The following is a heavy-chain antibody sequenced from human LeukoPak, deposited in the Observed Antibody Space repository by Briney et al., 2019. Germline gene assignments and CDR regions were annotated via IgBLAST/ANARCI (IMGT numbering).Heavy chain of an antibody. Sequence: PGGSLRLSCAASGFTFSSYWMSWVRQAPGKGLEWVANIKQDGSEKYYVDSVKGRLTISRDNAKNSLYLQMNSLRAEDTAVYYCARARYYYDSSGYQFDYWGQGTLVTVSS. CDR1: GFTFSSYW. CDR3: ARARYYYDSSGYQFDY. V-gene: IGHV3-7*01. D-gene: IGHD3-22*01. CDR2: IKQDGSEK. J-gene: IGHJ4*02.